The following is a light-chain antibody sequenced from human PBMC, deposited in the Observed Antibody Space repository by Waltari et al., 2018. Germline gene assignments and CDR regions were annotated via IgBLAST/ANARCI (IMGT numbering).Light chain of an antibody. J-gene: IGLJ1*01. V-gene: IGLV2-23*02. CDR2: DVS. Sequence: QSALTQPASVSGSPGQSITIPRTGTSSDVGGYNYVSWYQQHPGKAPKLMIYDVSKRPSGVSNRFSGSKSGNTASLTISGLQAEDEADYYCCSYAGSSTFVFGTGTKVTVL. CDR1: SSDVGGYNY. CDR3: CSYAGSSTFV.